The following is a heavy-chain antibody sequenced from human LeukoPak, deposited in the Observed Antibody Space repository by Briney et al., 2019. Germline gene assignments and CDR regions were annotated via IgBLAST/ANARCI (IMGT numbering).Heavy chain of an antibody. CDR2: INPNSGGT. CDR1: GYTFTGYT. V-gene: IGHV1-2*02. Sequence: ASVKVSCKASGYTFTGYTIHWVRQAPGQGLEWMGWINPNSGGTNYAQKFQGRVTMTGDTSISTAYMELSRLRSDDTAVYYCARAGNRIAVAGHFDYWGQGTLVTVSS. CDR3: ARAGNRIAVAGHFDY. D-gene: IGHD6-19*01. J-gene: IGHJ4*02.